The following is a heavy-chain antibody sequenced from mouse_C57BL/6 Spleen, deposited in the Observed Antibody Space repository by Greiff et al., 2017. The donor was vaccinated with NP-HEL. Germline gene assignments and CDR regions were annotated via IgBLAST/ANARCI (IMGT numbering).Heavy chain of an antibody. CDR3: ARGLTGTWYFDV. CDR2: IYPGSGST. Sequence: VQLQQPGAELVKPGASVKMSCKASGYTFTSYWITWVKQRPGQGLEWIGDIYPGSGSTNYTEKFKSKATLTVDTSSSTAYMQLSSLTSEDSAVYYCARGLTGTWYFDVWGTGTTVTVSS. D-gene: IGHD4-1*01. V-gene: IGHV1-55*01. J-gene: IGHJ1*03. CDR1: GYTFTSYW.